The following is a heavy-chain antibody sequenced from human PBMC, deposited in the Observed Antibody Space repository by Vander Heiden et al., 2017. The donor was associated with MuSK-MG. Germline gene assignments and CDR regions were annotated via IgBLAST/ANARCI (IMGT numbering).Heavy chain of an antibody. V-gene: IGHV1-69*01. CDR1: GGSFSGHA. CDR2: IIRNFGTA. D-gene: IGHD1-26*01. Sequence: QVQLVQSGAEVKKPGFSVKVSCEAPGGSFSGHAISWVRQAPGQGLEWMGGIIRNFGTANYAQKFQGRVTNTADESTSTAYMELSSLRSEDTAVYYCARDLNGSPYVNWYFDLWGRGTLVTVSS. CDR3: ARDLNGSPYVNWYFDL. J-gene: IGHJ2*01.